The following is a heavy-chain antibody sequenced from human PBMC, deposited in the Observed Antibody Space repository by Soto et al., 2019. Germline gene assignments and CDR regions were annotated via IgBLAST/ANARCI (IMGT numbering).Heavy chain of an antibody. Sequence: ASVKVSCKASGGTFSSYAISWVRQAPGQGLEWMGGIIPIFGTANYAQKFQGRVTITADESTSTAYMELSSLRSEDTAVYYCARKTYDFWSCYPIRYYYYGMGFWGQGTTVNVSS. CDR1: GGTFSSYA. D-gene: IGHD3-3*01. CDR3: ARKTYDFWSCYPIRYYYYGMGF. J-gene: IGHJ6*02. V-gene: IGHV1-69*13. CDR2: IIPIFGTA.